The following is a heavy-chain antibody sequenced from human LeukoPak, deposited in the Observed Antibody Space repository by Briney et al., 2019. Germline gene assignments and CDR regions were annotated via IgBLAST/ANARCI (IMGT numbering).Heavy chain of an antibody. Sequence: GGSLRLSCAASGFTFSSYSMNWVRQAPGKGLEWVSSISSSSSYMYYADSVKGRFTISRDNAKNSLYLQMNSLRAEDTAVYYCARERDGLGFDPWGQGTLVTVPS. J-gene: IGHJ5*02. V-gene: IGHV3-21*01. CDR3: ARERDGLGFDP. CDR2: ISSSSSYM. CDR1: GFTFSSYS. D-gene: IGHD5-24*01.